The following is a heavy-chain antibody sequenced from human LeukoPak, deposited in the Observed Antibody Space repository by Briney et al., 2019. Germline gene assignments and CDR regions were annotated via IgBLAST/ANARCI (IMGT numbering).Heavy chain of an antibody. CDR3: ARLYGDYAYVQS. CDR1: GYSFSDYW. J-gene: IGHJ1*01. V-gene: IGHV5-51*01. Sequence: GESLKISCKTSGYSFSDYWIGWVRQMPGRGLECMGIVSPGDSDTRYSPSFEGRVTISVDESISTAYLQWSSLKASDTAMYYCARLYGDYAYVQSWGQGTLVTVSS. CDR2: VSPGDSDT. D-gene: IGHD4-17*01.